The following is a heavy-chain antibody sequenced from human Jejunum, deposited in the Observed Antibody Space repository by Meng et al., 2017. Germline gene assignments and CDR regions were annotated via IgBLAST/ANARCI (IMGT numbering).Heavy chain of an antibody. CDR2: IYWDNDK. J-gene: IGHJ4*02. V-gene: IGHV2-5*02. Sequence: QITLKESGPSRGKPTQTLALTCTFSGFSLSTSGVGVGWIRQSTGKALEWLAVIYWDNDKRYSPSLKNRLTIDKDTSKHEVVLTMTNMDPVDTATYYCAHRRISGSPWDGGDFDYWGQGTLVTVSS. CDR1: GFSLSTSGVG. D-gene: IGHD2-15*01. CDR3: AHRRISGSPWDGGDFDY.